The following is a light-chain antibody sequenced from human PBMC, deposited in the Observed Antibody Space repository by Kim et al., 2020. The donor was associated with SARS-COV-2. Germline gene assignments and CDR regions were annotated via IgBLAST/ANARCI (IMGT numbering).Light chain of an antibody. CDR3: SSYIRGSTNYV. J-gene: IGLJ1*01. CDR2: EVS. Sequence: SITIYCTETSSDVGGYKYVSWYQQHPGKAPKLVIYEVSNRPSGVSNRFSGSKSGNTASLTISGLQAEDEADYYCSSYIRGSTNYVFGTGTKVTVL. CDR1: SSDVGGYKY. V-gene: IGLV2-14*01.